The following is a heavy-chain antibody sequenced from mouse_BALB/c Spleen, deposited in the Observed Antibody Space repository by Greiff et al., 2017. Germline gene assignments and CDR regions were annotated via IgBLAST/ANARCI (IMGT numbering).Heavy chain of an antibody. V-gene: IGHV3-2*02. D-gene: IGHD2-4*01. CDR2: ISYSGST. J-gene: IGHJ3*01. CDR1: GYSITSDYA. Sequence: EVMLVESGPGLVKPSQSLSLTCTVTGYSITSDYAWNWIRQFPGNKLEWMGYISYSGSTSYNPSLKSRISITRDTSKNQFFLQLNSVTTEDTATYYCARWTMITAFFAYWGQGTLVTVS. CDR3: ARWTMITAFFAY.